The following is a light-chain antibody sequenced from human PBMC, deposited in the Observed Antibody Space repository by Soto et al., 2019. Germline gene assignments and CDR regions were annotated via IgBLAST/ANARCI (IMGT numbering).Light chain of an antibody. CDR1: QTINNF. Sequence: DIQMTQSPSSLSASVEDRVTITCRASQTINNFLNRYQQKPGKAPKLLIYAASTLQSGVPSRFSGSGSETVFTLTISSLQPEDSGTYYCQQGYSPPRTFGQGTKVEIK. CDR3: QQGYSPPRT. J-gene: IGKJ1*01. CDR2: AAS. V-gene: IGKV1-39*01.